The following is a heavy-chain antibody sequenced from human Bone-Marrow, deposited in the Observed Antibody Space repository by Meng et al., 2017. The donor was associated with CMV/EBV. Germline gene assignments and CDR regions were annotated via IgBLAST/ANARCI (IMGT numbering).Heavy chain of an antibody. D-gene: IGHD1-26*01. CDR3: ARDRWELLQPFDY. Sequence: GESLKISCAASGFTFSSYWMHWVRQAPGKGLEWVSYISSSSSTIYYADSVKGRFTISRDNAKNSLYLQMNSLRAEDTAVYYCARDRWELLQPFDYWGQGTLVTVSS. V-gene: IGHV3-48*04. CDR2: ISSSSSTI. CDR1: GFTFSSYW. J-gene: IGHJ4*02.